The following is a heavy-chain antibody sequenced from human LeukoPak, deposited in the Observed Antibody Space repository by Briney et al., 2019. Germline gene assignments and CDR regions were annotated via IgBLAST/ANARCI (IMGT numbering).Heavy chain of an antibody. D-gene: IGHD1-26*01. CDR2: IYPGDSDT. J-gene: IGHJ4*02. CDR3: TRRGNYYVSDY. CDR1: GYTFSNYW. Sequence: GESLKISCKGSGYTFSNYWIGWVRPMPGKGLEWMGIIYPGDSDTRYRPSFQGQVTFSADKSINTAYLQWSSLKASDTAIYYCTRRGNYYVSDYWGQGTPVTVSS. V-gene: IGHV5-51*01.